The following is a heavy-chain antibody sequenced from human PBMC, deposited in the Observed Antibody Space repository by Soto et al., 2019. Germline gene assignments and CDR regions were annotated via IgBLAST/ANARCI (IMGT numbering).Heavy chain of an antibody. CDR1: GFAFSNAW. J-gene: IGHJ4*02. CDR2: IKSKTDGGTT. CDR3: TTDTVTMIVVVPSSG. V-gene: IGHV3-15*07. D-gene: IGHD3-22*01. Sequence: GGSLRLSCEASGFAFSNAWMNWVRQAPGKGLEWVGRIKSKTDGGTTDYAAPVKGRFTISRDDSKNTLYLQMNSLKTEDTAVYYCTTDTVTMIVVVPSSGWAQGTLVTVSS.